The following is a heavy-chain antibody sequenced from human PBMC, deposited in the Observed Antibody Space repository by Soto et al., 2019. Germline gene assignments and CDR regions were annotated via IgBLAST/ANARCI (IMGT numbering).Heavy chain of an antibody. V-gene: IGHV4-30-2*01. J-gene: IGHJ3*02. Sequence: QVQLQESGSGLVKPSETLSLTCAVSGGSISSDYYSWSWIRQPPGKDLEWIGYIYHGGSTYYNPSLRSRVTLSVDTSKNHFSRRLTSVTAADTAVYSCARLNRLRNDAFDIGGQGTLVAVSS. CDR3: ARLNRLRNDAFDI. D-gene: IGHD3-16*01. CDR1: GGSISSDYYS. CDR2: IYHGGST.